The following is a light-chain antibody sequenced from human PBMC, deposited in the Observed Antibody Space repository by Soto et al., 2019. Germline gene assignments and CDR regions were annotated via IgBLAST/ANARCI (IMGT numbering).Light chain of an antibody. CDR1: QSVSSSSY. Sequence: EIVLTQSPGTLSLSPGERATLSCRASQSVSSSSYLAWYQQKPGQAPRLLIYGASSRATGIPDRFSGSGSGTDLTFPIRRREAVDFGVDCCRQYGGSAACAFGQGRKLEIK. CDR2: GAS. CDR3: RQYGGSAACA. V-gene: IGKV3-20*01. J-gene: IGKJ2*02.